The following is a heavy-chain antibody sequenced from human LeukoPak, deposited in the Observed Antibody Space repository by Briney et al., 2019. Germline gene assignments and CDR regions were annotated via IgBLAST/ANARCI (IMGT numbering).Heavy chain of an antibody. CDR3: ARQVDTAMVTGHYYYFMDV. V-gene: IGHV4-59*08. J-gene: IGHJ6*03. Sequence: PSETLSPTCTVSGGSISSYYWSWIRQPPGKGLEWIGYIYYSGSTNYNPSLKSRVTISVDTSKNQFSLKLSSVTAADTAVYYSARQVDTAMVTGHYYYFMDVWGKGTTVTVSS. CDR2: IYYSGST. D-gene: IGHD5-18*01. CDR1: GGSISSYY.